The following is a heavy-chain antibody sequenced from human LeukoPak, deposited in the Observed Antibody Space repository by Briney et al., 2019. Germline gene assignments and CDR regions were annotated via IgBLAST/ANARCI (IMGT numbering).Heavy chain of an antibody. Sequence: PSETLSLTCAAYSGSFSGYYWSWIRQPPGKGLEWIGEINHSGSTNYNPSLKSRVTISVDTSKNQFSLKLSSVTAADTAVYYCARCTRITMVRGVIITGIYYFDYWGQGTLVTVSS. CDR3: ARCTRITMVRGVIITGIYYFDY. CDR2: INHSGST. CDR1: SGSFSGYY. D-gene: IGHD3-10*01. V-gene: IGHV4-34*01. J-gene: IGHJ4*02.